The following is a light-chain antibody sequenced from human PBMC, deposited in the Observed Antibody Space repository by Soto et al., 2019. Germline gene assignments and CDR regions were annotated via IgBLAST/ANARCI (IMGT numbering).Light chain of an antibody. V-gene: IGLV4-60*03. CDR3: ETWDSNSVV. CDR2: LEGSGSY. CDR1: SGHSYYI. J-gene: IGLJ2*01. Sequence: QPVLTQSSSASASLGSSVKLTCTLSSGHSYYIIAWHQQQPGKAPRYLMKLEGSGSYNKGSGVPDRFSGSSSGADRYLTISNLQSEDEADYYCETWDSNSVVFGGGTKLTVL.